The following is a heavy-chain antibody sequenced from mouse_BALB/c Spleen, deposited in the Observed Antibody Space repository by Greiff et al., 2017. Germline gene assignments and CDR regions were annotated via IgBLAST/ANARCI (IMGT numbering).Heavy chain of an antibody. CDR3: TIKSPGNFDY. CDR2: IYPGNSDT. J-gene: IGHJ2*01. CDR1: GYSFTSYW. Sequence: EVQLQQSGTVLARPGASVKMSCTASGYSFTSYWMHWVKQRPGQGLEWIGAIYPGNSDTSYNQKFKGKAKLTAVTSASTAYMELSSLTNEDSAVYYCTIKSPGNFDYGGQGTTLTVSS. D-gene: IGHD1-3*01. V-gene: IGHV1-5*01.